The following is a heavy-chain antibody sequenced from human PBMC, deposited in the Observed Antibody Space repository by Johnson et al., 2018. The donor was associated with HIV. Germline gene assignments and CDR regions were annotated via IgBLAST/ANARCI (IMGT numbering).Heavy chain of an antibody. Sequence: VQLVESGGRLVQPGGSLGLSCSASGFTFSSYWMTWVRQAPGKGLEWVANIKQDGSEKYYVDSVRGRFTISRDNSKNTLYLQMNSLRAEDTAVYYCAKDQWSSSWTNDAFDIWGQGTMVTVSS. V-gene: IGHV3-7*01. CDR1: GFTFSSYW. CDR2: IKQDGSEK. J-gene: IGHJ3*02. D-gene: IGHD6-13*01. CDR3: AKDQWSSSWTNDAFDI.